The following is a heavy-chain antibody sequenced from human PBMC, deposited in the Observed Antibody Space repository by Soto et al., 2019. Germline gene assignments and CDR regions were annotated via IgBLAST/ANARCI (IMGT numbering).Heavy chain of an antibody. J-gene: IGHJ4*01. CDR2: ISAYSGNT. V-gene: IGHV1-18*04. D-gene: IGHD4-17*01. CDR1: GYTFTTYG. CDR3: ARVVKAGDYGDYGRYYFDY. Sequence: QVQLVQSGAEVKKPGASVKVSCKASGYTFTTYGITWVRQAPGQGLEWMGWISAYSGNTNYAQKLQRRLTVTTDTSTNAAYMVLRSLRSDDTAVYYCARVVKAGDYGDYGRYYFDYWGHGTLVTVSS.